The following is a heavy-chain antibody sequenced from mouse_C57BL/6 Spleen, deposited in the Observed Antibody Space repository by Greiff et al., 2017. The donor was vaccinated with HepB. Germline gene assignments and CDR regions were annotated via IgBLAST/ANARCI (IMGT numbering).Heavy chain of an antibody. CDR2: IYIGNGYT. CDR1: GYTFTSYG. J-gene: IGHJ1*03. Sequence: EVQLQQSGAELVRPGSSVKMSCKTSGYTFTSYGINWVKQRPGQGLEWIGYIYIGNGYTEYNEKFKGKAILTADKSSSTAYMELRSLTSEDSAVYYCTRGTASYWYFDVWGTGTTVTVSS. V-gene: IGHV1-58*01. D-gene: IGHD3-3*01. CDR3: TRGTASYWYFDV.